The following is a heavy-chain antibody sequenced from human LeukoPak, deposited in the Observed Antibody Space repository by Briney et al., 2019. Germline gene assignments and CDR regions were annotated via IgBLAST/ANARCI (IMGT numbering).Heavy chain of an antibody. CDR2: IYYSGST. Sequence: PSETLSLTCTVSGGSFSSSSYYWGWIRQPPGKGLEWIGSIYYSGSTYYSPSLKSRVTISVDTSKNQFSLKLSSVPAADTAVYYCARERHPGVAFDIWGQGTMVTVSS. J-gene: IGHJ3*02. CDR3: ARERHPGVAFDI. V-gene: IGHV4-39*02. CDR1: GGSFSSSSYY.